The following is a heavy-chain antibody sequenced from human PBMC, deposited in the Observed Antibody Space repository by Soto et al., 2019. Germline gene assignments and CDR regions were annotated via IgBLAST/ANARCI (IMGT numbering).Heavy chain of an antibody. CDR2: VSSTGST. Sequence: SDTLSLTCTLSCSSITQYYWNWIRQSPGKGLEWIVSVSSTGSTVYNPSLTSRVTVSLDTSKNQFSLTLNSVTAADTAVYHCARGGGRPYHNHEFDFWGQGTLVTVS. CDR3: ARGGGRPYHNHEFDF. J-gene: IGHJ4*02. CDR1: CSSITQYY. V-gene: IGHV4-59*07. D-gene: IGHD6-25*01.